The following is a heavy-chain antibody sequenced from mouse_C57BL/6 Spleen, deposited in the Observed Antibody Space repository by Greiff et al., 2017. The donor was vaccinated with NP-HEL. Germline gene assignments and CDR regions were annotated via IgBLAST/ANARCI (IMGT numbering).Heavy chain of an antibody. Sequence: QVQLQQSGAELVRPGASVKLSCKASGYTFTDYYINWVKQRPGQGLEWIARIYPGSGNTYYNEKFKGKATLTAEKSSSTAYMQLSSLTSEDSAVYFCARHGSSYDWYFDVWGTGTTVTVSS. CDR2: IYPGSGNT. J-gene: IGHJ1*03. V-gene: IGHV1-76*01. CDR3: ARHGSSYDWYFDV. CDR1: GYTFTDYY. D-gene: IGHD1-1*01.